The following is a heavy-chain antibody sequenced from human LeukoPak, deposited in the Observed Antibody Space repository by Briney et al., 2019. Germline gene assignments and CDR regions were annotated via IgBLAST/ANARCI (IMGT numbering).Heavy chain of an antibody. CDR3: ARGAGYSSSSWGNY. V-gene: IGHV3-74*01. CDR2: INTAGSST. Sequence: GGSLRLFCAASGFNFSIYWMHWVRHAPGKGLVWVSRINTAGSSTSYADSVKGRFTMSRDNAKNTLYLQMNSLRAEDTAVYYCARGAGYSSSSWGNYWGQGTLVTVSS. D-gene: IGHD6-6*01. J-gene: IGHJ4*02. CDR1: GFNFSIYW.